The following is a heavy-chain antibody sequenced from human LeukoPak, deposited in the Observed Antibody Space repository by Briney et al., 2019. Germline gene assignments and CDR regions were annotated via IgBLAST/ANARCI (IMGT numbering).Heavy chain of an antibody. CDR1: GGSISSYY. Sequence: PSETLSLTCTVSGGSISSYYWSWIRQPPGKGLEWIGYIYYSGSTNYNPSLKSRVTISVDTSKNQFSLKLSSVTAADTAAYYCARGAVAGKMSWFDPWGQGTLVTVSS. V-gene: IGHV4-59*01. CDR3: ARGAVAGKMSWFDP. D-gene: IGHD6-19*01. CDR2: IYYSGST. J-gene: IGHJ5*02.